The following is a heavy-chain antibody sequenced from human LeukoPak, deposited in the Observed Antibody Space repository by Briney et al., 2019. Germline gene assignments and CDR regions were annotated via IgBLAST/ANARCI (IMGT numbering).Heavy chain of an antibody. Sequence: GASVKVSCKASGYTFTSYGISWVRQAPGQGLEWMGWISAYNGNTNYAQKLQGRVTMTTDTSTSTAYMELRRLRSEDTAVYYCARDEGESGSYLGAIVDPWGQGTLVTVSS. CDR1: GYTFTSYG. J-gene: IGHJ5*02. CDR3: ARDEGESGSYLGAIVDP. V-gene: IGHV1-18*01. CDR2: ISAYNGNT. D-gene: IGHD1-26*01.